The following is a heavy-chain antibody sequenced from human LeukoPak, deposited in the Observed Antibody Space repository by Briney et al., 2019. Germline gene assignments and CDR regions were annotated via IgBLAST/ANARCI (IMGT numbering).Heavy chain of an antibody. J-gene: IGHJ4*02. CDR3: ARAVRWELSENFDY. D-gene: IGHD1-26*01. CDR1: GFSFSTSG. Sequence: GGSLRLSCAASGFSFSTSGIHWVRQAPGKGLDWVTFIQYDGSNKYYADSVKGRFTISRDNSKNTLYLQMNSLRAEDTAVYYCARAVRWELSENFDYWGQGTLVTVSS. CDR2: IQYDGSNK. V-gene: IGHV3-30*02.